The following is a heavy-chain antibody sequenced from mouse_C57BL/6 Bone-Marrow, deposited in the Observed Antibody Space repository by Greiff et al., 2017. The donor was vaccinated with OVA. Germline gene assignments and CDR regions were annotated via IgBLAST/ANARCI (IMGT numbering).Heavy chain of an antibody. J-gene: IGHJ4*01. V-gene: IGHV1-63*01. CDR3: ARKGGNYGRGAMDY. CDR2: IYPGGGYT. CDR1: GYTFTNYW. D-gene: IGHD2-1*01. Sequence: VQLQQSGAELVRPGTSVKMSCKASGYTFTNYWIGWAKQRPGHGLEWIGDIYPGGGYTNYNEKFKGKATLTADKSSSTAYMQFSSLTSEDSAIYYCARKGGNYGRGAMDYWGQGTSVTVSS.